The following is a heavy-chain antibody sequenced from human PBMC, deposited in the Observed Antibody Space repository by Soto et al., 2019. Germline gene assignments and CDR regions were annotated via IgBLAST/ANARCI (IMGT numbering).Heavy chain of an antibody. J-gene: IGHJ6*02. V-gene: IGHV3-64*01. CDR2: ITSNGGNT. D-gene: IGHD2-21*01. Sequence: GGSLRLSCAASGSTFSSYAMHWVRQAPGKGLEYVSVITSNGGNTDYASSVKGRFTISRDNSKNTLYLQMGSLRAEDMAVYYRARRIPFGYGMDVWGQGTTVTVSS. CDR1: GSTFSSYA. CDR3: ARRIPFGYGMDV.